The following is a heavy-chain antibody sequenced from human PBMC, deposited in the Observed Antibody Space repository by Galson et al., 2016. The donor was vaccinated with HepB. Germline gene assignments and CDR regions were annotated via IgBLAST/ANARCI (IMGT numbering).Heavy chain of an antibody. CDR1: GGSISSRSYY. CDR2: IYYSGNT. V-gene: IGHV4-39*01. D-gene: IGHD3-3*01. CDR3: VRTQSERDYDFWSGYGS. J-gene: IGHJ5*02. Sequence: SETLSLTCTVSGGSISSRSYYWGWIRQPPGKGLEWIATIYYSGNTYYNPSLKNRVTISLDTSKNHVSLNLTSVTAADTAVYYCVRTQSERDYDFWSGYGSWGQGNLVTVSS.